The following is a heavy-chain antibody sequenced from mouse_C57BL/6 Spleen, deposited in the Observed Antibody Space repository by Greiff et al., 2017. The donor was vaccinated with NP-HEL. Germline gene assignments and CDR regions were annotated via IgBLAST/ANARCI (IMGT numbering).Heavy chain of an antibody. Sequence: EVQLQESGGGLVQPKGSLKLSCAASGFSFNTYAMNWVRQAPGKGLEWVARIRSKSNNYATYYADSVKDRFTISRDDSESMLYLQMNNLKTEDTAMYYCVRHEVLRYLFAYWGQGTLVTVSA. D-gene: IGHD1-1*01. V-gene: IGHV10-1*01. CDR3: VRHEVLRYLFAY. J-gene: IGHJ3*01. CDR1: GFSFNTYA. CDR2: IRSKSNNYAT.